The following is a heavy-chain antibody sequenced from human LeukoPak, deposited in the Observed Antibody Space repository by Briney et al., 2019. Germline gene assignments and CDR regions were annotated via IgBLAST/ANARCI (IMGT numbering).Heavy chain of an antibody. CDR2: ISAYNGNT. Sequence: GASVKVSCKASGYNFTNFGISWVRQAPGQGLEWIAWISAYNGNTNYAQKFQDRVTMTTDTSTTTAYMELSSLRSEDTAVYYCARAPEVYYYGSGSYYYYYYGMDVWGKGTTVTVSS. CDR1: GYNFTNFG. V-gene: IGHV1-18*04. D-gene: IGHD3-10*01. CDR3: ARAPEVYYYGSGSYYYYYYGMDV. J-gene: IGHJ6*04.